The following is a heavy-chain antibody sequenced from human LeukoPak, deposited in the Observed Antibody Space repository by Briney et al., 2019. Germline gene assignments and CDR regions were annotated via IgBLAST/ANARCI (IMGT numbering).Heavy chain of an antibody. J-gene: IGHJ4*02. V-gene: IGHV3-30-3*01. CDR2: ISYDGGNK. CDR1: GITFSSYS. D-gene: IGHD2-15*01. Sequence: PGGSLRLSCAASGITFSSYSMHWVRHTPGKGLEWVAAISYDGGNKYYADSVKGRFTISRDNSKNTLYLKMNSPRAEDTAVYYCARGLGYSRYYFDYWGRGTLVTVSS. CDR3: ARGLGYSRYYFDY.